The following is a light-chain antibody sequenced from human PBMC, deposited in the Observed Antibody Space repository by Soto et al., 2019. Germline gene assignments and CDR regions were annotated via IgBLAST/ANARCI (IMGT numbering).Light chain of an antibody. CDR2: RNN. CDR3: STRDDSLSGVV. V-gene: IGLV1-47*01. CDR1: NSNIGSNY. Sequence: QSVLTQPPSASGTPGQRVTISCSGSNSNIGSNYVYWYQQFPGTAPKILIYRNNQQPSGVPDRFSGSKSGTSASLAISGLRSEDEADYYCSTRDDSLSGVVFGGGTKLTVL. J-gene: IGLJ2*01.